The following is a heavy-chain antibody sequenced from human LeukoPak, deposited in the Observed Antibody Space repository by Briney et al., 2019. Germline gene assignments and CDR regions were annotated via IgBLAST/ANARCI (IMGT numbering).Heavy chain of an antibody. CDR1: GYTFISYD. CDR3: ARGLATVATLYYYYYYMDV. Sequence: ASVKVSCKASGYTFISYDINWVRQATGQGLEWMGWMNPNSGNSGYAQKFQGRVTMTRNTSISTAYMELSSLRSEDTAVYYCARGLATVATLYYYYYYMDVWGKGTTATVSS. J-gene: IGHJ6*03. D-gene: IGHD4-17*01. CDR2: MNPNSGNS. V-gene: IGHV1-8*01.